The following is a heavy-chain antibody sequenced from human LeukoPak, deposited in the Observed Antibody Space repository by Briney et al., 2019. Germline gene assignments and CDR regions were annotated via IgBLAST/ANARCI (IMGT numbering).Heavy chain of an antibody. CDR3: ARPNWNDSEGGWFDP. D-gene: IGHD1-1*01. J-gene: IGHJ5*02. CDR2: ISAYNGNT. V-gene: IGHV1-18*01. CDR1: GYTFTSYG. Sequence: ASVKVSCKASGYTFTSYGISWVRQAPGQGLEWMGWISAYNGNTNYAQKFQGRVTITADKSTSTAYMELSSLRSEDTAVYYCARPNWNDSEGGWFDPWGQGTLVTVSS.